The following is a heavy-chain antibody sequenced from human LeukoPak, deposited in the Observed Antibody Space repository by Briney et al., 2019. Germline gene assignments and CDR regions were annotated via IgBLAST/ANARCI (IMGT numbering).Heavy chain of an antibody. D-gene: IGHD2/OR15-2a*01. J-gene: IGHJ4*02. CDR1: GGSFSGYY. CDR3: ANSGLLRNPFDY. V-gene: IGHV4-34*01. CDR2: INHSGST. Sequence: PSETLSLTCAVCGGSFSGYYWSWIRQPPGKGLEWIGEINHSGSTNYNPSLKSRVTISGDTSKNQFSLKLSSVTAADTAVYYCANSGLLRNPFDYWGQGTLVTVSS.